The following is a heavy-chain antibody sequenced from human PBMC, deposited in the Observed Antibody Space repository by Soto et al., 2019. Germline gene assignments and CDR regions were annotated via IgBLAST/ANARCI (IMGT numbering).Heavy chain of an antibody. D-gene: IGHD6-19*01. J-gene: IGHJ4*02. CDR1: GFSLSTSGMC. CDR2: IDWDDDK. V-gene: IGHV2-70*11. Sequence: SGPTLVNPTQTLTLTCTFSGFSLSTSGMCVSWIRQPPGKALEWLARIDWDDDKYYSTSLKTRLTISKDTSKNQVVLTMTNMDPVDTATYYCARGVELSVAGIFDYWGQGTLVTVSS. CDR3: ARGVELSVAGIFDY.